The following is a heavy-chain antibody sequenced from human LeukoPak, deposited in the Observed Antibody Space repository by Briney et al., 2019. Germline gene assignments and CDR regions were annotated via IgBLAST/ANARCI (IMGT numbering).Heavy chain of an antibody. Sequence: GGSLTLSCAASGFTFSSYAMSWVRQAPGKGLEWVSAISGSGGSTYYADSVKGRFTISRDNSKNALYLQMNSLRAEDTAVYYCAKDLTGDYDYYYYGMDVWGKETTVTVSS. J-gene: IGHJ6*04. CDR3: AKDLTGDYDYYYYGMDV. D-gene: IGHD4-17*01. V-gene: IGHV3-23*01. CDR1: GFTFSSYA. CDR2: ISGSGGST.